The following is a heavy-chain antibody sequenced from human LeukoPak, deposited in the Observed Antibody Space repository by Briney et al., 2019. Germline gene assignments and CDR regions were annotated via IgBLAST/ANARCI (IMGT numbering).Heavy chain of an antibody. V-gene: IGHV3-30*04. CDR3: ARERRGSFDY. Sequence: GRSLRLSCAASGFTFGSYAMHWVRQAPGKGLEWVAVISYDGSNKYYADSVKGRFTISRDNSKNTLYLQMNSLRAEDTAVYYCARERRGSFDYWGQGTLVTVSS. D-gene: IGHD3-10*01. CDR1: GFTFGSYA. J-gene: IGHJ4*02. CDR2: ISYDGSNK.